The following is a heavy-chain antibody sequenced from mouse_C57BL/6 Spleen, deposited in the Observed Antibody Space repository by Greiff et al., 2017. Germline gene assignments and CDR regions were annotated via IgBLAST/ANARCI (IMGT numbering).Heavy chain of an antibody. V-gene: IGHV6-3*01. D-gene: IGHD1-1*01. CDR3: TGGSIYFDY. J-gene: IGHJ2*01. CDR1: GFTFSNYW. Sequence: EVHLVESGGGLVQPGGSMKLSCVASGFTFSNYWMNWVRQSPEKGLEWVAQIRLKSDNYATHYAESVKGRFTISRDDSKSSVYLQMNNLRAEDTGIYYCTGGSIYFDYWGQGTTLTVSS. CDR2: IRLKSDNYAT.